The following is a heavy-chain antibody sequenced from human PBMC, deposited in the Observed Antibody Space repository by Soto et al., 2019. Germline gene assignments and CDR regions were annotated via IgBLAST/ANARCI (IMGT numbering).Heavy chain of an antibody. D-gene: IGHD5-12*01. V-gene: IGHV3-7*03. Sequence: GGSLRLSCAASGFTFRSNWMSWVRQAPGKGLEWVANIKQDGSEKYYVDSVKGRSTISRDNAKNSLYLQMNSLRAEDTAVYYCATSGGGWLQPPVWGQGTLVTVSS. CDR1: GFTFRSNW. CDR3: ATSGGGWLQPPV. J-gene: IGHJ4*02. CDR2: IKQDGSEK.